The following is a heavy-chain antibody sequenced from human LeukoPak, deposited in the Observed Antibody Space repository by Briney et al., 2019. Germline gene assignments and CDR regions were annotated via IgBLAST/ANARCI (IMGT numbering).Heavy chain of an antibody. CDR2: ISWNSGSI. J-gene: IGHJ4*02. D-gene: IGHD6-13*01. CDR3: AKEIAAAASGLIDY. CDR1: GFTFCYYA. Sequence: RSLVLSFAASGFTFCYYAMHWVRPAPGKGLEWVSGISWNSGSIGYADSVKGRFTISRDNAKNSLYLQMNSLRAEDTALYYCAKEIAAAASGLIDYWGQGTLVTVSS. V-gene: IGHV3-9*01.